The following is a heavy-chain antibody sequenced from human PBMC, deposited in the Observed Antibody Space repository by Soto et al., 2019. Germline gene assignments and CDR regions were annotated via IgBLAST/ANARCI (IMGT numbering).Heavy chain of an antibody. CDR3: ARLRIATNNYKWFDP. CDR2: IYVTGAV. D-gene: IGHD2-21*01. Sequence: PSETLSLICSVSGAALNSGVYYWSWIRQVPGKGLEWIGHIYVTGAVDYNPSLRDRITISQDTSERQFSLNLRPVTAADTAVYYCARLRIATNNYKWFDPWGQGTLVTVSS. V-gene: IGHV4-31*03. J-gene: IGHJ5*02. CDR1: GAALNSGVYY.